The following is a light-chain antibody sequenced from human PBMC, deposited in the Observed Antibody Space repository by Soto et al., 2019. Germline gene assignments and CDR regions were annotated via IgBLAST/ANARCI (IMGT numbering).Light chain of an antibody. V-gene: IGKV1-39*01. CDR2: AAT. J-gene: IGKJ5*01. CDR3: QQCFSAPAIT. CDR1: QSISKC. Sequence: DIQMTQSPSSLSASVGDRVTITCRASQSISKCLNWYQQKPGKAPKVLIYAATNLQSGVPSRFRGSGSGTDFTLTIRSLQPEDFATYYCQQCFSAPAITFGQGTRLEI.